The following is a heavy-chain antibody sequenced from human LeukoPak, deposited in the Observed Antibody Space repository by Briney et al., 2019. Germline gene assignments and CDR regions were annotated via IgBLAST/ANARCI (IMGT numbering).Heavy chain of an antibody. CDR1: GGSISSDSYF. V-gene: IGHV4-39*01. Sequence: KPSETLSLTCTVSGGSISSDSYFWGWIRQPPGKGLEWIGSISYSGRSYYNPSLKSRVFISVDTSKNHFSLKVNSVTAADTAVYYCARQSRFYDILTGHYKNWFDPWGQGMLVTVSS. D-gene: IGHD3-9*01. J-gene: IGHJ5*02. CDR3: ARQSRFYDILTGHYKNWFDP. CDR2: ISYSGRS.